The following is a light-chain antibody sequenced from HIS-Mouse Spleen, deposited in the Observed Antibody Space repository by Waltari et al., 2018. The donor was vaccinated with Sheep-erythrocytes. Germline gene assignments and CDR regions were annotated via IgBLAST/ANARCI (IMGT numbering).Light chain of an antibody. Sequence: QSALTQPRPVSGSPGQSVPIPCPGTSRHVGGYNYPPWYQQHPGKAPKLMIYDVSKRPSGVPDRFSGSKSGNTASLTISGLQAEDEADYYCCSYAGSYNHVFATGTKVTVL. J-gene: IGLJ1*01. V-gene: IGLV2-11*01. CDR2: DVS. CDR1: SRHVGGYNY. CDR3: CSYAGSYNHV.